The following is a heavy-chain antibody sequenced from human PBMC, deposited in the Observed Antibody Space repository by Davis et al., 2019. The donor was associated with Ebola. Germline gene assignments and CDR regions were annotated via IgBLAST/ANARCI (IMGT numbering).Heavy chain of an antibody. CDR1: GFTFSSYA. CDR3: TRETGGSPDY. Sequence: GESLKISCAASGFTFSSYAMSWVRQAPGEGLEWVGFIRSKAYGGTTEYAASVKGRFTISRDDSKSIAYLQMNSLKTEDTALYYCTRETGGSPDYWGQGTLVTVSS. V-gene: IGHV3-49*04. CDR2: IRSKAYGGTT. J-gene: IGHJ4*02. D-gene: IGHD1-26*01.